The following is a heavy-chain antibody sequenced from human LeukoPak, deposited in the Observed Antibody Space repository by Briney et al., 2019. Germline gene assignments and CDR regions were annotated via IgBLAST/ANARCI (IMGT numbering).Heavy chain of an antibody. D-gene: IGHD3-22*01. CDR3: AREVTDSSGFR. Sequence: SETLSLTCAVYGGSFSGYYWSWIRQPPGKGLEWIGEINHSGSTNYNPSLKSRVTISVDTSKNQFSLKLSSVTAADTAVYYCAREVTDSSGFRWGQGTMVTVSS. V-gene: IGHV4-34*01. CDR2: INHSGST. J-gene: IGHJ3*01. CDR1: GGSFSGYY.